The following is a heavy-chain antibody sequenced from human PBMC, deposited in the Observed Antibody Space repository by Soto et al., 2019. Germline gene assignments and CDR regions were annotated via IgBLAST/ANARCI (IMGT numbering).Heavy chain of an antibody. V-gene: IGHV1-69*04. J-gene: IGHJ4*02. D-gene: IGHD1-7*01. CDR3: ARDPIVRNWNYSQGISDFDY. Sequence: SVKVSCKASGGTFSSYTISWVRQAPGQGLEWMGRNIPILGIANYAQKFQGRVTITADKSTSTAYMELSSLRSEDTAVYYCARDPIVRNWNYSQGISDFDYWGQGTLVTVSS. CDR1: GGTFSSYT. CDR2: NIPILGIA.